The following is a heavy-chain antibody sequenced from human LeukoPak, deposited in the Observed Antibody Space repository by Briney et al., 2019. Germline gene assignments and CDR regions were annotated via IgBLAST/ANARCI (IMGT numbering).Heavy chain of an antibody. CDR2: ISSSGSTN. Sequence: GGSLRLSCAASGFTVSDYYMSWIRQAPGKGPEWVSYISSSGSTNYYADSVKGRFTISRDNAKNSLYLQMISLRAEDTAVYYCARSITMVRDDAFDIWGQGTMVTVSS. V-gene: IGHV3-11*01. D-gene: IGHD3-10*01. J-gene: IGHJ3*02. CDR3: ARSITMVRDDAFDI. CDR1: GFTVSDYY.